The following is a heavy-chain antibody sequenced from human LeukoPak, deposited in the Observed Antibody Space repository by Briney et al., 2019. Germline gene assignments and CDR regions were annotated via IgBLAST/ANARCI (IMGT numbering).Heavy chain of an antibody. CDR3: ARARGSIAARRGNWFDP. J-gene: IGHJ5*02. CDR1: GYTFTSYD. CDR2: MNPNSGNT. V-gene: IGHV1-8*01. D-gene: IGHD6-6*01. Sequence: ASVKVSCKASGYTFTSYDINWVRQATGQGLKWMGWMNPNSGNTGYAQKFQGRVTMTRNTSISTAYMELSSLRSEDTAVYYCARARGSIAARRGNWFDPWGLGTLVTVSS.